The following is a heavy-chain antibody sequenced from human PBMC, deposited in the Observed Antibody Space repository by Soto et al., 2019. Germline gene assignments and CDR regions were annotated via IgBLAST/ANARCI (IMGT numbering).Heavy chain of an antibody. CDR3: ARGGYGYSYGWNYYYGMDV. V-gene: IGHV6-1*01. CDR2: TYYRSKWYN. J-gene: IGHJ6*02. D-gene: IGHD5-18*01. CDR1: GDSVSSNSAA. Sequence: PSQTLSLTCAISGDSVSSNSAAWNWIRQSPSRGLEWLGRTYYRSKWYNDYAVSVKSRITINPDTSKNQFSLRLNSVTPEDTAVYYCARGGYGYSYGWNYYYGMDVWGQGTTVTVSS.